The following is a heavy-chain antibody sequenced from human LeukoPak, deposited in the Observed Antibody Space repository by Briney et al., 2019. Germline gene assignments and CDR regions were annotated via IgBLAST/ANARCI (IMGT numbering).Heavy chain of an antibody. CDR2: IYPGDSDT. CDR1: GYSFTSYW. Sequence: PGKSLKISCKGSGYSFTSYWIGWVRQMPGKGLEWMGMIYPGDSDTRYSPSFQGQVTISADKSLSTAYLQWSSLKASDTAMYYCARYARRYSSSWRTNWFDPWGQGTLVTVSS. D-gene: IGHD6-13*01. J-gene: IGHJ5*02. CDR3: ARYARRYSSSWRTNWFDP. V-gene: IGHV5-51*01.